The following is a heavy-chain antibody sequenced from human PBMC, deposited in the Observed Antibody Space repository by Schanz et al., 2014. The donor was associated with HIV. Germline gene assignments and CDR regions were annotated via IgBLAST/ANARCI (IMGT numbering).Heavy chain of an antibody. D-gene: IGHD3-10*01. CDR1: GFTFRIYW. V-gene: IGHV3-7*03. CDR2: VKQDGSEK. Sequence: EVQLVESGGGLVQPGGSLRLSCAASGFTFRIYWMTWVRQAPGKGLEWVASVKQDGSEKYYVDSVKGRFTISRDNSKNTLYLQMNSLRAEDTAVYSCTKDQGLVRPPDYWGQGTLVTVSS. CDR3: TKDQGLVRPPDY. J-gene: IGHJ4*02.